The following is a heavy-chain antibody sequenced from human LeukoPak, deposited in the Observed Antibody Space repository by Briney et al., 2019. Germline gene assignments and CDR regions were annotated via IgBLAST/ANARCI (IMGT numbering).Heavy chain of an antibody. V-gene: IGHV1-2*02. CDR3: ARETSEAFET. J-gene: IGHJ5*02. Sequence: ASVRVSCKAFGYTFTDYYIQWVRQAPGQGLEWTGWIHPNRGDANYGQKFQGRVTMTRDTSIATAYLELSSLTSDDTAVYYCARETSEAFETWGQGTLVTVSS. D-gene: IGHD2-2*01. CDR2: IHPNRGDA. CDR1: GYTFTDYY.